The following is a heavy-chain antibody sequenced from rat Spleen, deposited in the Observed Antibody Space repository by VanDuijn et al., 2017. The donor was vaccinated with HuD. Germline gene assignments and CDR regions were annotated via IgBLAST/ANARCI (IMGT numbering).Heavy chain of an antibody. CDR1: GFTFSDYA. CDR3: TTEPGYNSYFAY. V-gene: IGHV5-17*01. J-gene: IGHJ2*01. CDR2: IIYDGSGT. D-gene: IGHD1-4*01. Sequence: EVQLVESGGGLVQPGRSLKFSCAASGFTFSDYAMAWVRQAPKKGLEWVATIIYDGSGTYYRDSVKGRFTISRDNAKSTLYLQMDSLRSEDTATYYCTTEPGYNSYFAYWGQGVMVTVSS.